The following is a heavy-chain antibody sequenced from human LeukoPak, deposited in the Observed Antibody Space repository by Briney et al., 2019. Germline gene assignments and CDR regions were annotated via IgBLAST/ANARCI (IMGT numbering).Heavy chain of an antibody. CDR2: INHSGST. Sequence: SETLSLTCAVYGGSFSGYYWSWIRQPPGKGLEWIGEINHSGSTNYNPSLKSRVTISVDTSKNQFSLKLSSVTAADTAVYYCARGAYCSGGSCYSSYYYMDVWGKGTTVTVSS. CDR3: ARGAYCSGGSCYSSYYYMDV. D-gene: IGHD2-15*01. CDR1: GGSFSGYY. V-gene: IGHV4-34*01. J-gene: IGHJ6*03.